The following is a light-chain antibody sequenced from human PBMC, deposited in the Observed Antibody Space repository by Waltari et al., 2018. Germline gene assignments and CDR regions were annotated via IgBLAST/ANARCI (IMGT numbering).Light chain of an antibody. CDR2: VNRDGSH. Sequence: QLVLTQSPSASASLGASVKPTCTLSSGHSHYAIPWHQQQPDKGPRYLMKVNRDGSHPKEDGIPDRFSGSSSGAERYLTISSLQSDDEADYYCQTWGTGIRVFGGGTKLTVL. J-gene: IGLJ3*02. CDR1: SGHSHYA. CDR3: QTWGTGIRV. V-gene: IGLV4-69*01.